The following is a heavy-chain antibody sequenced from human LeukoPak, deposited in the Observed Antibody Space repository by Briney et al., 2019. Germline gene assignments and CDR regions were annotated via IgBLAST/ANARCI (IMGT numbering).Heavy chain of an antibody. CDR2: INTNTGNP. Sequence: ASVKVSCKASGYTFTGYYMHWVRQAPGQGLEWMGWINTNTGNPTYAQGFTGRFVFSLDTSVSTAYLQISSLKAEDTAVYYCAGSYNWFDPWGQGTLVIVSS. D-gene: IGHD2-15*01. CDR3: AGSYNWFDP. J-gene: IGHJ5*02. CDR1: GYTFTGYY. V-gene: IGHV7-4-1*02.